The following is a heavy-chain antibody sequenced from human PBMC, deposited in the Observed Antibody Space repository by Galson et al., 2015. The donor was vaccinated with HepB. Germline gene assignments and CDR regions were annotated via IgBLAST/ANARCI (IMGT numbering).Heavy chain of an antibody. CDR1: GGTFSSYA. Sequence: SVKVSCKASGGTFSSYAISWVRQAPGQGLEWMGGIIPILGIANYAQKFQGRVTITADKSTSTAYMELSSLRSEDTAVYYCASCTMMGAFDIWGQGTMVTVSS. CDR3: ASCTMMGAFDI. V-gene: IGHV1-69*10. J-gene: IGHJ3*02. CDR2: IIPILGIA. D-gene: IGHD3-22*01.